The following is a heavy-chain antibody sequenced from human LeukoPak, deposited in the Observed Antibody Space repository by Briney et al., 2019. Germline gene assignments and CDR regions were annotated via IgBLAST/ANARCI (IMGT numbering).Heavy chain of an antibody. CDR3: ARWLCGSSACDYYYYGMDV. CDR2: IYPGDSDT. Sequence: GESLKISCKGSGYSFTSYWIGWVRQMPGKGLEWMGIIYPGDSDTRYSPSFQGQVTISADKSISTAYLQWSSLKASDTAMYYCARWLCGSSACDYYYYGMDVWGQGTTVTVSS. CDR1: GYSFTSYW. V-gene: IGHV5-51*01. J-gene: IGHJ6*02. D-gene: IGHD6-6*01.